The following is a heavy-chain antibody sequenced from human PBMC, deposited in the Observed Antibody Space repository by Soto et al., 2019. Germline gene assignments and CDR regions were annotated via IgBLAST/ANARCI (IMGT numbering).Heavy chain of an antibody. CDR3: ARGKGMEENYYYYGMDI. V-gene: IGHV1-3*01. D-gene: IGHD1-1*01. CDR1: GYTFSTYA. J-gene: IGHJ6*02. Sequence: QVQVVQSGAEVKKPGASVKISYKASGYTFSTYAMHWVRQAPGQSLEWMGWINGGTGQTRYSQRFQDRVTITRDTSAKTTYMDLTSLRSEDTAVYYCARGKGMEENYYYYGMDIWGQGTTVTVSS. CDR2: INGGTGQT.